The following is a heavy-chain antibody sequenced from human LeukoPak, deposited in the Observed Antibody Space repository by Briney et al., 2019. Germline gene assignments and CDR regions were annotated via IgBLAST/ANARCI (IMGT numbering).Heavy chain of an antibody. Sequence: PGGSLRLSCAASGFTFSNAWMSWVRQAPGKGLEWVGRIKGDGSSTTHADSVKGRFTISRDNAKNTLYLQMNSLTAEDTAVYYCARGAYCGGDCPLPNSLYWGRGTLVTVSS. V-gene: IGHV3-74*01. CDR3: ARGAYCGGDCPLPNSLY. D-gene: IGHD2-21*01. J-gene: IGHJ4*02. CDR1: GFTFSNAW. CDR2: IKGDGSST.